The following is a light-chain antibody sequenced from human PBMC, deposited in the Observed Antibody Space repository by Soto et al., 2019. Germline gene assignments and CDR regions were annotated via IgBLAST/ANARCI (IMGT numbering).Light chain of an antibody. CDR3: QTWSSDFSVV. V-gene: IGLV4-69*01. Sequence: QLVLTQSPSASASLGASVKLTCTLSSGHSNYAIAWHQQQPEKGPRYLMKLNSDGSHNKGDGIPDRFSGSSSGAERYLTISSLQSEDEADYYCQTWSSDFSVVFGGGTKLTVL. CDR2: LNSDGSH. J-gene: IGLJ2*01. CDR1: SGHSNYA.